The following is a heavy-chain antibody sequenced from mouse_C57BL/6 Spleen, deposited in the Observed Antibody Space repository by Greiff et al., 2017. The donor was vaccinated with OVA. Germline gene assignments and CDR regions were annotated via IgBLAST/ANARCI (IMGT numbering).Heavy chain of an antibody. V-gene: IGHV1-52*01. CDR2: IDPSDSET. D-gene: IGHD2-5*01. CDR3: ARYSNSPHWYFDV. Sequence: VQLQQPGAELVRPGSSVKLSCKASGYTFTSYWMHWVKQRPIQGLEWIGNIDPSDSETHYNQKFKDKATLTVDKSSSTAYMQLSSLTSEDSAVYYCARYSNSPHWYFDVWGTGTTVTVSS. CDR1: GYTFTSYW. J-gene: IGHJ1*03.